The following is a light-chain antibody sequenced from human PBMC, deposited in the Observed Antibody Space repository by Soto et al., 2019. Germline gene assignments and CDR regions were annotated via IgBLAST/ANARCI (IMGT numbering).Light chain of an antibody. CDR1: LTVNNY. J-gene: IGKJ5*01. CDR3: QQRSDWPPIT. CDR2: DAS. Sequence: EIVLTQSPATLSLSPGERATLSCRASLTVNNYLAWYQQKPGQAPRLLIYDASIRATGIPARFSGSGSGTDFTLTISSLEPEDFAVYFCQQRSDWPPITFGQGTRVEIK. V-gene: IGKV3-11*01.